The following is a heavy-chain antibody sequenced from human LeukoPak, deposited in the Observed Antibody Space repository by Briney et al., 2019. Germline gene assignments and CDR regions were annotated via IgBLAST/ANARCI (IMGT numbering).Heavy chain of an antibody. CDR3: AKSTRRDGYNKGFDY. D-gene: IGHD5-24*01. CDR1: GFTFDDYA. Sequence: PGRSLRLSCAASGFTFDDYAMHWVRQAPGKGLEWVSGISWNSGSIGYADSVKGRFTISRDNAKNSLYLQMNSLRAEDTALYYCAKSTRRDGYNKGFDYWGQGTLATVSS. V-gene: IGHV3-9*01. CDR2: ISWNSGSI. J-gene: IGHJ4*02.